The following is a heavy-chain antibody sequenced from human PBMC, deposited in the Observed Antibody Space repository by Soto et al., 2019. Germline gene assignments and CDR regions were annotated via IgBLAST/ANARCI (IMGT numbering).Heavy chain of an antibody. J-gene: IGHJ6*02. V-gene: IGHV4-59*01. D-gene: IGHD5-18*01. Sequence: SETLSLTCTVSGGSISSYYWSWIRQPPGKGLEWIGYIYYSGSTNYNPSLKSRVTISVDTSKNQFSLKLSSVTAADTAVYYCARGGGTAWGYYYGMDVWGQGTTVTVSS. CDR1: GGSISSYY. CDR3: ARGGGTAWGYYYGMDV. CDR2: IYYSGST.